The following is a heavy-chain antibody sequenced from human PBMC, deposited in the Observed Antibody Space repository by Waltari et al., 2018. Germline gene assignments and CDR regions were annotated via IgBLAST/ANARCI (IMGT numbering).Heavy chain of an antibody. CDR3: ARDTRNLGLSP. J-gene: IGHJ5*02. V-gene: IGHV3-74*03. CDR1: GFIFSVFW. CDR2: INADGSVK. Sequence: ADSGFIFSVFWMYWIRQAPGKGLVWVSRINADGSVKTYADSVKGRFTVSRDNVKNNLYLEMNSLGAEDTAVYYCARDTRNLGLSPWGVGTLVTVSS. D-gene: IGHD3-16*01.